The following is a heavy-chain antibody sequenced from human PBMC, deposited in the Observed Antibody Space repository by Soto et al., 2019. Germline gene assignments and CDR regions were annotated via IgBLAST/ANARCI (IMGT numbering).Heavy chain of an antibody. CDR2: ISGSGGRS. V-gene: IGHV3-23*01. CDR1: GFTFSNYA. Sequence: EVQLLDSGGGLVQPGGSLRLSCAASGFTFSNYAMTWVRQGPGKGLEWVSGISGSGGRSYYADSVKGRFTISRDNSKSPLYLQMNSLRAEDTAVYYCAKAYFVWSSEQTYYFDYWGQGTLVTVS. D-gene: IGHD3-16*01. CDR3: AKAYFVWSSEQTYYFDY. J-gene: IGHJ4*02.